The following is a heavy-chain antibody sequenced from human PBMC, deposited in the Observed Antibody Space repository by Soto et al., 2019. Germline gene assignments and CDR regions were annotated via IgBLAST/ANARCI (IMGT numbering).Heavy chain of an antibody. V-gene: IGHV1-18*04. CDR3: ARGEGMAARHDGYDI. J-gene: IGHJ3*02. CDR2: ISTSTGNT. Sequence: ASVKVSCKASGYTFTNYDVSWVRQAPGQGLEWMGWISTSTGNTNYAQKLQGRVTMTTDTSASTAYMELTSLRSDDTAVYYCARGEGMAARHDGYDIWGQGTKVTVSS. D-gene: IGHD6-6*01. CDR1: GYTFTNYD.